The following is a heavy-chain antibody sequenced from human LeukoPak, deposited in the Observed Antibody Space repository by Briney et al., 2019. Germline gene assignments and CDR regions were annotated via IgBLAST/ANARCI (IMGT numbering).Heavy chain of an antibody. CDR3: AKDPTQVATSVADRYYYGMDV. J-gene: IGHJ6*02. CDR1: GFTFSSFG. D-gene: IGHD5-12*01. V-gene: IGHV3-30*18. CDR2: ISYHGSDT. Sequence: GGSLRLSCAASGFTFSSFGMHWVRQAPGKGLEWVAVISYHGSDTYYADSVKGRFTISRDNSKNTLYVQMNSLRAEDTAVYYCAKDPTQVATSVADRYYYGMDVWGQGTTVTVSS.